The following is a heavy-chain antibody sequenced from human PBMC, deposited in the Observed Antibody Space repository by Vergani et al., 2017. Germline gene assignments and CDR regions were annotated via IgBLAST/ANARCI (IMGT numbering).Heavy chain of an antibody. CDR1: GFTVSSNY. V-gene: IGHV3-15*01. Sequence: EVQLVESGGGLVQPGGSLRLSCAASGFTVSSNYMSWVRQAPGKGLEWVGRIKSKTDGGTTDYAAPVKGRFTISRDDSKNTLYLQMNSLKTEDTAVYYCTTPIPDYGSTDSDYWGQGTLVTVSS. CDR2: IKSKTDGGTT. CDR3: TTPIPDYGSTDSDY. D-gene: IGHD5/OR15-5a*01. J-gene: IGHJ4*02.